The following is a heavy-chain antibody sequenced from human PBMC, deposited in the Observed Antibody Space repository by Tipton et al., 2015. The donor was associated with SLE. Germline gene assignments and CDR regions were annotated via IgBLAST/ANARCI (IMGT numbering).Heavy chain of an antibody. CDR3: AKDGTFTIFGVVITQYYMDV. J-gene: IGHJ6*03. D-gene: IGHD3-3*01. CDR1: GFTFGDYA. V-gene: IGHV3-23*04. Sequence: QLVQSGGGLVQPGRSLRLSCTASGFTFGDYAMSWVRQAPGEGLEWVSAISGSGGSTYYADSGKGRFTISRDNSKNTLYLQMNSLRAEDTAVYYCAKDGTFTIFGVVITQYYMDVWGKGTTVTISS. CDR2: ISGSGGST.